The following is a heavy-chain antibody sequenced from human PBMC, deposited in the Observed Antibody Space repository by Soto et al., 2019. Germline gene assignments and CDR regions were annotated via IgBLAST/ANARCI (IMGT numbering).Heavy chain of an antibody. CDR1: GGSISSGGYY. V-gene: IGHV4-31*02. D-gene: IGHD3-3*01. Sequence: LCGGSISSGGYYWSWIRQHPGKGLEWIGYIYYSGSTYYNPSLKSRVTISVDTSKNQFSLKLSSVTAADTAVYYCARGVSLFVYYFDYWGQGTLVTVSS. J-gene: IGHJ4*02. CDR3: ARGVSLFVYYFDY. CDR2: IYYSGST.